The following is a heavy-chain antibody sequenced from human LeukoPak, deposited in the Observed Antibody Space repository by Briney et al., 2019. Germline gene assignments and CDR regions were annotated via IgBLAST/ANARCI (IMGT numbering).Heavy chain of an antibody. CDR1: AFTFSSYS. CDR2: ISSSGSTT. J-gene: IGHJ4*02. D-gene: IGHD2-2*01. V-gene: IGHV3-48*01. CDR3: ASYCSTTSCYAVDY. Sequence: GGSLRLSCAASAFTFSSYSMNWVRQAPGKGLEWVSYISSSGSTTYYADSVKGRFTISRDNAKTSLYLQMNSLRAEDTAVYYCASYCSTTSCYAVDYWGQGTLVTVSS.